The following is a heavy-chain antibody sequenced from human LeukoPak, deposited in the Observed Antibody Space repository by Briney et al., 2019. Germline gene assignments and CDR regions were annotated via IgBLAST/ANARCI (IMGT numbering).Heavy chain of an antibody. V-gene: IGHV4-34*01. CDR3: ARGYRQFDY. D-gene: IGHD3-16*02. Sequence: PSETLSLTCAVYGGSFSGYYWSWIRQPPGKGLEWIGEINHSRSTNYNPSLKSRVTISVDTSKNQFSLKLSSVTAADTAVYYCARGYRQFDYWGQGTLVTVSS. J-gene: IGHJ4*02. CDR2: INHSRST. CDR1: GGSFSGYY.